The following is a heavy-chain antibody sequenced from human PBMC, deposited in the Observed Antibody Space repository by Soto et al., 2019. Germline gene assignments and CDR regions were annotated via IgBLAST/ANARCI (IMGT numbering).Heavy chain of an antibody. D-gene: IGHD6-6*01. J-gene: IGHJ5*02. CDR3: ARGPYSDSSEWFDP. Sequence: EAQVLESGGGLGQPGGSLRLSCAASGFTFSSYAMAWVRQAPGKGLEWVSSISGRGDRTYYADSVKGRFTISRDNSKNTLSLQMNRLRAEDTALYYCARGPYSDSSEWFDPWGQGTLVTVSS. CDR1: GFTFSSYA. V-gene: IGHV3-23*01. CDR2: ISGRGDRT.